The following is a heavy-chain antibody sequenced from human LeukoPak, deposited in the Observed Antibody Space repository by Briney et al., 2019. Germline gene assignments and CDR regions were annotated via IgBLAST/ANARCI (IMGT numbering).Heavy chain of an antibody. J-gene: IGHJ4*02. CDR3: ARVDSSSWYLVY. CDR1: GFTFSSYA. V-gene: IGHV3-30*04. D-gene: IGHD6-13*01. CDR2: ISYDGSNK. Sequence: GRSLRLSCAASGFTFSSYAMLWVRQAPGEGLEWVAVISYDGSNKYYADSVKGRFTISRDNSKNTLYLQMNSLRAEDTAVYYCARVDSSSWYLVYWGQGTLVTVSS.